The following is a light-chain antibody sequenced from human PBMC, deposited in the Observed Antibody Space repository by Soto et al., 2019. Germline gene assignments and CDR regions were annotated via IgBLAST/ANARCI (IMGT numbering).Light chain of an antibody. V-gene: IGKV3-15*01. Sequence: EVVMTQSPATLSVSPGERATLSCRASQSVSNNYLAWYQHKPGQTPRLLIYDTPTRATGVPTRFSGSRSGAEFTLTINSLQSEDFAVYYCQPYNNWPLTFGGGTKVDIK. CDR3: QPYNNWPLT. CDR1: QSVSNN. CDR2: DTP. J-gene: IGKJ4*01.